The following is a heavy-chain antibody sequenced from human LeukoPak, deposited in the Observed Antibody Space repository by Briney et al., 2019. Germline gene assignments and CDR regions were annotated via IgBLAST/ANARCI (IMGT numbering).Heavy chain of an antibody. CDR2: IWSDSTNR. V-gene: IGHV3-33*08. Sequence: PGGSLKLSCAASGFSVSNYYMNWVRQAPGKGLEWVAVIWSDSTNRFYADSVKGRFTISRDNSQNTVFLQMNSLRVKDTAIYYCARDAQRGFDYSNSLKNWGHGTLVTVSS. CDR3: ARDAQRGFDYSNSLKN. J-gene: IGHJ4*01. CDR1: GFSVSNYY. D-gene: IGHD4-11*01.